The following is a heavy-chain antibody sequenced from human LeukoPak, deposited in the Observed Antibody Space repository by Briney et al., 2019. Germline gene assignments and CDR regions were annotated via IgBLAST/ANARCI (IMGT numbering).Heavy chain of an antibody. J-gene: IGHJ4*02. CDR1: GFTFSEPY. CDR2: IHSGGST. CDR3: ARSWDARLNFDY. V-gene: IGHV3-66*02. D-gene: IGHD1-26*01. Sequence: GGSLRLSWAASGFTFSEPYMHWVRQAPGKGLEGVSVIHSGGSTNYADSLKARFTISRYNSNNTVNFQINKLRPEYTAVYQAARSWDARLNFDYWGQGILVTVSS.